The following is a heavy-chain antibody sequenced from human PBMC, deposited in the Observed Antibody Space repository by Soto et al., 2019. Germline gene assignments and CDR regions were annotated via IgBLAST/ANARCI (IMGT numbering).Heavy chain of an antibody. D-gene: IGHD3-16*02. J-gene: IGHJ3*02. CDR3: ARHKFIEYQNDAFDI. V-gene: IGHV5-51*01. CDR1: GYSFTSYW. CDR2: IYPGDSDT. Sequence: GESLKISCKGSGYSFTSYWIGWVRQMPGKGLEWMGIIYPGDSDTRYSPSFQGQVTISADKSISTAYLQWSSLKASDTAMYYCARHKFIEYQNDAFDIWGQGTMVTVSS.